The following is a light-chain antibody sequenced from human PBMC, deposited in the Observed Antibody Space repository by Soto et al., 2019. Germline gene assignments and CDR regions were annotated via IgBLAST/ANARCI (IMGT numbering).Light chain of an antibody. Sequence: DLQLIQSPSTLSASVGDRVTITRRASQTISFSLAWYQQKPGKAPKLLIYDASTLQSGVPSRFSGRESGTEFILTISGLQPDDFATYYCQQYHGYSLTFGQGTKVDIK. J-gene: IGKJ1*01. CDR3: QQYHGYSLT. CDR1: QTISFS. V-gene: IGKV1-5*01. CDR2: DAS.